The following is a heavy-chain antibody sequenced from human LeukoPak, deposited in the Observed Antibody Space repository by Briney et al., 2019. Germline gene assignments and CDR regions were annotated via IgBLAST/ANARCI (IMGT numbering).Heavy chain of an antibody. Sequence: GGSLRLSCAASGFSFSSYGMHWVRQAPGKGLEWVAFIRYDGSEKYYADSVKGRFTISRDNSKNTLYLQMNSLRAEDTAVYYCARESLGDYYYYMDVWGKGTTVTVSS. J-gene: IGHJ6*03. CDR3: ARESLGDYYYYMDV. D-gene: IGHD3-10*01. CDR2: IRYDGSEK. CDR1: GFSFSSYG. V-gene: IGHV3-30*02.